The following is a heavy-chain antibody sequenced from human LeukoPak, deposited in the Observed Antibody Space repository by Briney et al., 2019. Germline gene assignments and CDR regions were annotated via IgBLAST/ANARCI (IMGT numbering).Heavy chain of an antibody. J-gene: IGHJ6*03. CDR3: ARDGHARPYYYYMDV. CDR2: ISSSSSYI. CDR1: GFTFSSYS. D-gene: IGHD6-6*01. Sequence: GGSLRLSCAASGFTFSSYSMNWVRQAPGKGLEWVSSISSSSSYIYYADSVKGRFTISKDNAKNSLYLQMNSLRAEDTAVYYCARDGHARPYYYYMDVWGKGTTVTVSS. V-gene: IGHV3-21*01.